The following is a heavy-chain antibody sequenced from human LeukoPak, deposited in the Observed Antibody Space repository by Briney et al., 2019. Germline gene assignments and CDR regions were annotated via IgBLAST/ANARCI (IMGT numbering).Heavy chain of an antibody. V-gene: IGHV3-23*01. CDR3: AGYIAAPFDY. Sequence: PGGSLRLSCAASGFTFSNYAMSWVRQAPGKGLEWVSGISGSRGTTYYADSVKGRLTISRDNSKNTLYLQMNSLRAEDTAVYYCAGYIAAPFDYWGQGTLVTVSS. CDR1: GFTFSNYA. CDR2: ISGSRGTT. J-gene: IGHJ4*02. D-gene: IGHD6-13*01.